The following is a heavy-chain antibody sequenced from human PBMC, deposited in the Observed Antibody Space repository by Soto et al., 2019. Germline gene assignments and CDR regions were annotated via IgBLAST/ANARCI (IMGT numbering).Heavy chain of an antibody. CDR1: GFTFSNYW. J-gene: IGHJ4*02. V-gene: IGHV3-74*01. CDR2: INFGGGTT. D-gene: IGHD2-8*01. Sequence: EVQLVESGGGLVQPGGSLRLSCAASGFTFSNYWMHWVRQAPGKGLVWVSRINFGGGTTNYADSVKGRFTISRDNAKNIMYLQMNSLRAEDTAVYYCAREGVLYTNPADFDYWGQGTLVSVSS. CDR3: AREGVLYTNPADFDY.